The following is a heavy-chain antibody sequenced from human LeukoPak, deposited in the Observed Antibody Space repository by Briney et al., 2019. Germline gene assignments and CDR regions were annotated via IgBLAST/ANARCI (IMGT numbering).Heavy chain of an antibody. D-gene: IGHD2-15*01. J-gene: IGHJ5*02. CDR3: ARECSGGSCYPNWFDP. Sequence: ASVKVSCKASGYTFTSYGISWVRQAPGQGLEWMGWISAYNGNTNYAQKLQGRVTMTTDTSTSTAYMELRSLRSDDTAVNYCARECSGGSCYPNWFDPWGQGTLVTVSS. CDR2: ISAYNGNT. V-gene: IGHV1-18*01. CDR1: GYTFTSYG.